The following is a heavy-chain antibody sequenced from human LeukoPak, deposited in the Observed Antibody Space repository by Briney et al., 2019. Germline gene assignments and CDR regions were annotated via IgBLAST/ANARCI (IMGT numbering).Heavy chain of an antibody. CDR3: ASESEEDYYDK. V-gene: IGHV1-2*02. CDR2: INPNSGGT. D-gene: IGHD3-22*01. CDR1: GYTFTAYY. J-gene: IGHJ4*02. Sequence: ASVKVSCKTSGYTFTAYYMHWVRQAPGQGLEWMGWINPNSGGTNYAQKFQGRVTMTRDTSISTAYMELSRLRSDDTAMYYCASESEEDYYDKWGQGTLVTVSS.